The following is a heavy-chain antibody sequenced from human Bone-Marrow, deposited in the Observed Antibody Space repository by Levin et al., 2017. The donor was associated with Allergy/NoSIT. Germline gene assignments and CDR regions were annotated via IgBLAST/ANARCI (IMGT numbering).Heavy chain of an antibody. CDR1: GFNFSDFA. CDR2: ISASGGST. CDR3: SSAPGFTDY. D-gene: IGHD6-19*01. Sequence: GGSLRLSCAASGFNFSDFAMTWVRQTPGRGLEWVSAISASGGSTYYADSVKGRFTISRDNSKNTLYLQMNSLRAEDTAVYYCSSAPGFTDYWGQGTLVTVSS. J-gene: IGHJ4*02. V-gene: IGHV3-23*01.